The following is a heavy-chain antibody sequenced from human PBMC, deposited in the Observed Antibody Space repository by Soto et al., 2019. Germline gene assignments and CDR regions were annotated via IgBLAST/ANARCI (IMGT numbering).Heavy chain of an antibody. CDR1: GFTFSNAW. CDR2: IKSKTDGGTT. D-gene: IGHD3-9*01. CDR3: TTVMGSYDILTGYYYFDY. V-gene: IGHV3-15*01. J-gene: IGHJ4*02. Sequence: GGSLRLSCAASGFTFSNAWMSWVRQAPGKGLEWVGRIKSKTDGGTTDYAAPVKGRFTSSRDDSKNTLYLQMNSLKTEDTAVYYCTTVMGSYDILTGYYYFDYWGQGTLVTVSS.